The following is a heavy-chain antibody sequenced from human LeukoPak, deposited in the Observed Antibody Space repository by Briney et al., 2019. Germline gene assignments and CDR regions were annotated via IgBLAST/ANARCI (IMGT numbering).Heavy chain of an antibody. J-gene: IGHJ4*02. D-gene: IGHD4-17*01. CDR3: ARVSGPDHTVTTAYYFDY. V-gene: IGHV1-18*01. CDR2: ISAYNGNT. CDR1: GYTFTSYG. Sequence: GASVKVSCKASGYTFTSYGISWVRQAPGQGLEWMGWISAYNGNTNYAQKLQGRVTMTTDTSTSTAYMELRSLRSDDTAVYYCARVSGPDHTVTTAYYFDYWGQGTLVTVSS.